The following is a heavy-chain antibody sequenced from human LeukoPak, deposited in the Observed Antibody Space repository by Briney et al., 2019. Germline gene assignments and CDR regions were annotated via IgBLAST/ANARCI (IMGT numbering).Heavy chain of an antibody. V-gene: IGHV1-69*13. J-gene: IGHJ6*03. D-gene: IGHD3-10*01. CDR2: IIPIFGTA. CDR1: GYTFTSYG. Sequence: SVKVSCKASGYTFTSYGISWVRQAPGQGLEWMGGIIPIFGTANYAQKFQGRVTITADESTSTAYMELSSLRSEDTAVYYCARDSSPTKLRYYYMDVWGKGTTVTVSS. CDR3: ARDSSPTKLRYYYMDV.